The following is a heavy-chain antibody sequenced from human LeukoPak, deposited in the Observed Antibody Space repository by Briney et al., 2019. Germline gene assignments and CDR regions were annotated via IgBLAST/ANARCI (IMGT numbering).Heavy chain of an antibody. CDR3: ARDGGRREDY. D-gene: IGHD2-15*01. J-gene: IGHJ4*02. CDR2: ISHTGTTM. Sequence: GGSLRLSCAASGFTFSDHYMSWIRQAPGKGLEWVSYISHTGTTMYYADSVKGRFTISKDNAKNSLYLQMNSLRAEDTAVYYCARDGGRREDYWGQGALVTVSS. CDR1: GFTFSDHY. V-gene: IGHV3-11*04.